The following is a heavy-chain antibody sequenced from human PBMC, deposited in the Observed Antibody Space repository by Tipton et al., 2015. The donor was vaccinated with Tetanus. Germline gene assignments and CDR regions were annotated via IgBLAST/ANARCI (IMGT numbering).Heavy chain of an antibody. CDR1: GASISNSSSY. J-gene: IGHJ4*02. Sequence: LRLSCTVSGASISNSSSYWGWIRQSPGKGLEWIGNIYFSGSTYYNPSLKSRVTISVDTSKNQFSLRLNSVTAADTAVYYCAKLFRVRARGITMVVVVPPGYFDYWGPGTLVTVSS. CDR2: IYFSGST. D-gene: IGHD3-22*01. V-gene: IGHV4-39*01. CDR3: AKLFRVRARGITMVVVVPPGYFDY.